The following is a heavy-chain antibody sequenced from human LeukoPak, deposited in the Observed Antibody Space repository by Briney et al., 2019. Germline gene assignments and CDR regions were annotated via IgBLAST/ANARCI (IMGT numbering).Heavy chain of an antibody. D-gene: IGHD3/OR15-3a*01. CDR2: ISWNSGGI. Sequence: PGGSLRLSCAGSGFNFDDYAMHWVRQAPGKGLEWVSGISWNSGGIGYADSVKGRFTISRDNAKNSLYLQMNSLRAEDTAVYYCARDGTGEGLFHAYFDYWGQGTLVTVSS. CDR1: GFNFDDYA. CDR3: ARDGTGEGLFHAYFDY. V-gene: IGHV3-9*01. J-gene: IGHJ4*02.